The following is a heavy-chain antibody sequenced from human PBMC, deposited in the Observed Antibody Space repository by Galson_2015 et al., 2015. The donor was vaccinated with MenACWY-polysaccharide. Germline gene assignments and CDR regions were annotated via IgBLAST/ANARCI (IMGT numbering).Heavy chain of an antibody. CDR2: TTHSGAT. CDR3: TRADGPHYRYGMDV. CDR1: DGSFSGHY. V-gene: IGHV4-34*01. Sequence: LSLTCAVSDGSFSGHYYSWIRQSPGPGLQWIGETTHSGATNYEVSLKSRVTISVDSSKNQVSLKLTSVTAADTAVYYCTRADGPHYRYGMDVWGQGTTVTVSS. J-gene: IGHJ6*02. D-gene: IGHD4-11*01.